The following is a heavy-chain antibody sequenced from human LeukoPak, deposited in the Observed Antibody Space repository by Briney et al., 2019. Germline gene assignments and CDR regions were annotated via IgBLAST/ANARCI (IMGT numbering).Heavy chain of an antibody. D-gene: IGHD5-18*01. Sequence: ASVKVSCKASGGTFNYCTINWVRQAPGQGLEWMGRIVPMFGIPDYAQKFQGRVTLTADKSTSTAYMELSSLRAEDTAVYYCARDRGYSYGYVRNWGQGTLVTVSS. J-gene: IGHJ4*02. CDR2: IVPMFGIP. CDR3: ARDRGYSYGYVRN. CDR1: GGTFNYCT. V-gene: IGHV1-69*04.